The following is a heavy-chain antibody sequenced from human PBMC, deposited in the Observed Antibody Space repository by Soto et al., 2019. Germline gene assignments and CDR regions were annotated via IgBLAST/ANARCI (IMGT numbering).Heavy chain of an antibody. CDR2: IYPGDSDT. CDR3: ATGYSHGHYYYGMDV. V-gene: IGHV5-51*01. CDR1: GYSFTSYW. Sequence: PGESLKISCKGSGYSFTSYWIGWVRQMPGKGLEWMGIIYPGDSDTRYSPSFQGQVTISADKSINTAYLRWSSLKASDSAIYYCATGYSHGHYYYGMDVWGQGPNVPVSS. D-gene: IGHD5-18*01. J-gene: IGHJ6*02.